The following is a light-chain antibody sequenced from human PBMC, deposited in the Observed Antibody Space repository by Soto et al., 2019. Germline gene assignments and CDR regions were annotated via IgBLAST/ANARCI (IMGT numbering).Light chain of an antibody. J-gene: IGLJ2*01. CDR2: DNS. V-gene: IGLV1-40*01. Sequence: QSALTQPPSVSGAPGQRVTISCTGGSSNIGAGYDVHWYQQLPGTAPKLLIYDNSHRPSGVPDRFSGSKSGTSASLAITGLQAEDEADYYCQSYDSSLSGYVVFGGGTKLTVL. CDR1: SSNIGAGYD. CDR3: QSYDSSLSGYVV.